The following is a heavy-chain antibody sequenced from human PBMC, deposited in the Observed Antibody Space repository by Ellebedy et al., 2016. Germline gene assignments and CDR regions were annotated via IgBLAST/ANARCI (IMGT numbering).Heavy chain of an antibody. D-gene: IGHD1-26*01. V-gene: IGHV3-74*03. CDR1: GFAFRTYW. CDR2: INSVGSST. J-gene: IGHJ5*01. Sequence: GESLKISXGGSGFAFRTYWMHWVRQAPGKGLVWVSRINSVGSSTTYADFVKGRFTISRDNAKNSLFLQMNSLTADDTAVYYCVRDRGSSSWFDYWGQGTLVTVSS. CDR3: VRDRGSSSWFDY.